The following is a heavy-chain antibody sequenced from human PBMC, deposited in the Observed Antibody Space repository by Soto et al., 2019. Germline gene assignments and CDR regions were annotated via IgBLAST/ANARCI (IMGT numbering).Heavy chain of an antibody. D-gene: IGHD6-19*01. V-gene: IGHV4-59*13. CDR2: IYYSGIT. J-gene: IGHJ2*01. Sequence: QVQLQESGPGLVKPSETLSLTCTVSRGAISSYYWSWIRQSPGKGLEWIGYIYYSGITNYNPSLQSRISISVDSSKSQFSLRVRSVTAADTAVYYCARSVQSSGWDSWYFDLWGRGTQVTVSA. CDR1: RGAISSYY. CDR3: ARSVQSSGWDSWYFDL.